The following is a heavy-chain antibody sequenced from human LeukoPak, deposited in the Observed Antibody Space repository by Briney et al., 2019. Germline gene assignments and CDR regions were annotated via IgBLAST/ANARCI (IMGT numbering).Heavy chain of an antibody. CDR3: ARRTPGDAFDV. V-gene: IGHV3-20*04. CDR2: INWNGGST. J-gene: IGHJ3*01. CDR1: GFTFDDYG. Sequence: GSLRLSCAASGFTFDDYGMNWVRQPPGKGLEWVCNINWNGGSTSYADSLKGRLTISRDYAKSSLYLRMSSLRAEDTAMYFCARRTPGDAFDVWGQGTMVTVSS.